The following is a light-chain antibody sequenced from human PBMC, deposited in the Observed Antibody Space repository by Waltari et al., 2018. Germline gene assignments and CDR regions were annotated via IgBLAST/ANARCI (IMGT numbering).Light chain of an antibody. CDR3: KVWDSSTAV. CDR1: NIGGKN. J-gene: IGLJ7*01. V-gene: IGLV3-9*01. Sequence: SYDLTQPLSVSVALGQTARITCGGNNIGGKNVHWYKQKPGQAPLLVIYRDKNRPSRIPERFSGSNSENTATLIITGAQGADEADYYCKVWDSSTAVFGGGTQLTVL. CDR2: RDK.